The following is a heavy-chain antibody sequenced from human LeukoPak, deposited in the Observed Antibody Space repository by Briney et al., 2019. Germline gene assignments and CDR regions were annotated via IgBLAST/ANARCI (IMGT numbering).Heavy chain of an antibody. CDR1: GFIFSSYW. CDR3: AREGRGSNKPPSFDY. V-gene: IGHV3-7*01. Sequence: GGSLRLSCTASGFIFSSYWVSWVRQAPGKGLEWVANIKHDGSEKYYGESGKGRFTISRDNTKNSLYLQMDSLRVEDTAVYYCAREGRGSNKPPSFDYWGQGTLVTVSS. CDR2: IKHDGSEK. J-gene: IGHJ4*02. D-gene: IGHD1-26*01.